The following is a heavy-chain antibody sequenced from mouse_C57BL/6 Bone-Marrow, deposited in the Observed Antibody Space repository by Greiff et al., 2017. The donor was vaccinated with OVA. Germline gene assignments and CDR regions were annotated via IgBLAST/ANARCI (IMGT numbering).Heavy chain of an antibody. Sequence: VQLQQSGPELVKPGASVKMSCKASGYTFTDYNMHWVKQSHGKSLEWIGYINPNNGGTSYNQKFKGKATLTVNKSSSTAYMELRSLTSEDSAVYYCARSGYDGYLFAYWGQGTLVTVSA. CDR3: ARSGYDGYLFAY. CDR1: GYTFTDYN. CDR2: INPNNGGT. J-gene: IGHJ3*01. D-gene: IGHD2-3*01. V-gene: IGHV1-22*01.